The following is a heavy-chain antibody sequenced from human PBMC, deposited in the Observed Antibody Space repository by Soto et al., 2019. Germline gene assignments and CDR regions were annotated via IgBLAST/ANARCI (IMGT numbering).Heavy chain of an antibody. J-gene: IGHJ4*02. V-gene: IGHV4-39*01. CDR2: VKSSGT. CDR3: ATTPGLSPAGSFDW. CDR1: GASISIDEYH. D-gene: IGHD6-13*01. Sequence: SETLSLTCTVSGASISIDEYHWGWIRQPPGKGLEWIGSVKSSGTYYNPSLRSRITVSVGTSKNQFSLNLSSVTAADTAVYYRATTPGLSPAGSFDWWGQGILVTVSS.